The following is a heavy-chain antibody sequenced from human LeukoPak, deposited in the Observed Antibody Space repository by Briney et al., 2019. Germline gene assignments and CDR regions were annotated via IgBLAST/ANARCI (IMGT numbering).Heavy chain of an antibody. CDR2: VSGDGGST. Sequence: RGSLRLSCAASGFTFDDYAMHWVRQAPGKGLEWVSLVSGDGGSTYYADSVKGRFTISRDNSKNSLYLQMNSLRTEDTALYYSEKDRYYDSSCYLEGWGQGTLVTVSS. CDR1: GFTFDDYA. CDR3: EKDRYYDSSCYLEG. D-gene: IGHD3-22*01. V-gene: IGHV3-43*02. J-gene: IGHJ4*02.